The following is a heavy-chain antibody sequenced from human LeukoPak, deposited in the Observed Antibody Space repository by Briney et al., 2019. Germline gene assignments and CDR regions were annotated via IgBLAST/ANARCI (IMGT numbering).Heavy chain of an antibody. CDR3: ARASITMVRGVPGWFDP. D-gene: IGHD3-10*01. CDR1: GGSISSYY. CDR2: IYYSGST. Sequence: SETLSLTCAVPGGSISSYYWSWIRQPPRKGLEWIGYIYYSGSTNYNPSLKGRVTISVDTSKNQFSLKLSSVTAADTAVYYCARASITMVRGVPGWFDPWGQGTLVTVSS. V-gene: IGHV4-59*08. J-gene: IGHJ5*02.